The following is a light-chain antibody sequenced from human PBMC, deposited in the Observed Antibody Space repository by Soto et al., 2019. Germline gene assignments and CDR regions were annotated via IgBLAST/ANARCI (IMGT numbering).Light chain of an antibody. V-gene: IGLV1-51*01. CDR1: SSNIGNKY. Sequence: QSVLTQPPSVSAAPGQRVTISCSGSSSNIGNKYISWYQQFPGTAPKLLIYDNNKRPSGIPDRFSGSKSGTSATLGITGLQTGDEADYYCGTWDNSLISVVFGGGTKVTVL. CDR3: GTWDNSLISVV. J-gene: IGLJ2*01. CDR2: DNN.